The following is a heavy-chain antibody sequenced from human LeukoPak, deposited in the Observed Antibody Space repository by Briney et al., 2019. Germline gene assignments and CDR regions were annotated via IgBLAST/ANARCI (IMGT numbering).Heavy chain of an antibody. CDR3: PKGRFKIAVAGTGDAFDI. CDR2: ISWNSGSI. Sequence: GGSLRLSCAASGFTFDDYAMHWVRQAPGKGLEWVSCISWNSGSIGYADSVKGRLTISRDNAKNSLYLQMNSLRAEDTALYYCPKGRFKIAVAGTGDAFDIWGQGTMVTVSS. J-gene: IGHJ3*02. V-gene: IGHV3-9*01. CDR1: GFTFDDYA. D-gene: IGHD6-19*01.